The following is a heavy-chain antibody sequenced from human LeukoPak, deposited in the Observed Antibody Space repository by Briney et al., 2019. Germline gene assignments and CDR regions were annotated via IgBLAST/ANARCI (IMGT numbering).Heavy chain of an antibody. CDR1: GGSITSDF. CDR2: MHSSGDT. D-gene: IGHD3-3*01. V-gene: IGHV4-4*07. J-gene: IGHJ6*03. CDR3: ARMGSIIFGGIHYYMDV. Sequence: PSETLSLTCTVSGGSITSDFWTWIRQPAGKGLEWIGRMHSSGDTDNNPSPKSGLRMSGDTSKRQFSLRLTSVTAADTAVYYCARMGSIIFGGIHYYMDVWGKGTTVTVSS.